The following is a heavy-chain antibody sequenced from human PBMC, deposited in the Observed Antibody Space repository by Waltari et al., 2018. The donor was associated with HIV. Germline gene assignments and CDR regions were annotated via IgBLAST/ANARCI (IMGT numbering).Heavy chain of an antibody. CDR3: ARISANIVGPTVFDY. J-gene: IGHJ4*02. Sequence: QVQLQESGPGLVKPSETLSLACTVSGGSISTYYWGWIRQPPGKKLECIGYVSYAGDTNYNLSLKGRVAISIDTSKIQFSLRLTSVTAADTAVYYCARISANIVGPTVFDYWGQGILVTVSS. CDR2: VSYAGDT. D-gene: IGHD1-26*01. V-gene: IGHV4-59*13. CDR1: GGSISTYY.